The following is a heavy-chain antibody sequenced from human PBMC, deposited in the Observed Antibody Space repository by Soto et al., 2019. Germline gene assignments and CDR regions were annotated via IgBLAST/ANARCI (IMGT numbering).Heavy chain of an antibody. D-gene: IGHD5-18*01. V-gene: IGHV3-23*01. CDR1: GFTFSSYA. J-gene: IGHJ6*02. CDR3: AKGIPDTGGYYYYSMDV. Sequence: GRAVRLCGAASGFTFSSYAMGWVRQAPGKGLDWVSVISGSGGVTYSADSVKGRFTISRDNSKNILYLQMNSLRAEDTAVYYCAKGIPDTGGYYYYSMDVWGQGTAVTVSS. CDR2: ISGSGGVT.